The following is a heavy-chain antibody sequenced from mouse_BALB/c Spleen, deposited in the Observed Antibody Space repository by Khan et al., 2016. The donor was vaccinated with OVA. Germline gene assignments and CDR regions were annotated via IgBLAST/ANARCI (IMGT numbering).Heavy chain of an antibody. V-gene: IGHV2-2*02. CDR3: ARNYDYDEGLAY. Sequence: VELVESGPGLVQPSQSLSITCTVSGFSLTNYGVHWVRQSPGKGVEWLGVIWSGGSTDYHAAFISRLSISKDNSKSQVFFKMNSLQPNDTAMYYCARNYDYDEGLAYWGQGTLVTVSA. D-gene: IGHD2-4*01. CDR2: IWSGGST. CDR1: GFSLTNYG. J-gene: IGHJ3*01.